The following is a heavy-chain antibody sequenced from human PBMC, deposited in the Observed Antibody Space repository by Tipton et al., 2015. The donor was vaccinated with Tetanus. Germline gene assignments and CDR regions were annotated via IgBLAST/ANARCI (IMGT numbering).Heavy chain of an antibody. V-gene: IGHV5-51*01. CDR2: IYPGDSDT. J-gene: IGHJ2*01. CDR1: GYNFNLYW. D-gene: IGHD7-27*01. Sequence: QLVQSGAEVKEPGESLKISCQGSGYNFNLYWIAWVRQMPGKGLEWMGIIYPGDSDTTYSPSFQGQVTISADRYMSTAYLQWRSLKASDTAMYFCARRLGPYTGDPIWHFDLWGRGSLVSVFS. CDR3: ARRLGPYTGDPIWHFDL.